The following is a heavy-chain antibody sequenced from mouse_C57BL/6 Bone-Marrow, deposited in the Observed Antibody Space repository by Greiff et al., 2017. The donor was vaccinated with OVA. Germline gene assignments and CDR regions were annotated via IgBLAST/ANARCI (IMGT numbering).Heavy chain of an antibody. CDR1: GYTFTEYT. CDR3: ARHEERVVTTRGAWFAY. J-gene: IGHJ3*01. CDR2: FYPGSGSI. Sequence: VKLQESGAELVKPGASVKLSCKASGYTFTEYTIHWVKQRSGQGLEWIGWFYPGSGSIKYNEKFKDKATLTADKSSSTVYMELSRLTSEDSAVYFCARHEERVVTTRGAWFAYWGQGTLVTVSA. V-gene: IGHV1-62-2*01. D-gene: IGHD2-2*01.